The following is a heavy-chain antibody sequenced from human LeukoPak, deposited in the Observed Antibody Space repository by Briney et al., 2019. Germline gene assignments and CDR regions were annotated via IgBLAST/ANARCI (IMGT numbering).Heavy chain of an antibody. J-gene: IGHJ4*02. CDR3: ASDSNYDCTVGFDY. CDR2: IYYSGST. V-gene: IGHV4-59*01. CDR1: GGTISSYY. D-gene: IGHD3-22*01. Sequence: SETLSLTCTVSGGTISSYYWSWIRQPPGQGLEWSGYIYYSGSTNYNPSLKSRVTISVDTSKNQFSLKLSSVTAADTALYYCASDSNYDCTVGFDYWGQGTLVTVSS.